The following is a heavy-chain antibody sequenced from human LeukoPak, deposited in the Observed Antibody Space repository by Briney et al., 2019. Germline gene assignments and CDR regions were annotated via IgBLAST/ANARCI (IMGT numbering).Heavy chain of an antibody. V-gene: IGHV3-53*01. CDR1: GFTVSSNY. Sequence: PGGSLRLSCAASGFTVSSNYMSWVRQAPGKGLEWVSVIYSDDSTYYADSVKGRFTISRDNAKNTLYLQMNSLRAEDTAVYYCARRNLGSDLDFDYWGQGTLVTVSS. D-gene: IGHD1-1*01. CDR2: IYSDDST. J-gene: IGHJ4*02. CDR3: ARRNLGSDLDFDY.